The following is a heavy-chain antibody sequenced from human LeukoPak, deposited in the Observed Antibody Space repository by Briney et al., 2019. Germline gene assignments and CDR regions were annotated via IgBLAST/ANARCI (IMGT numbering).Heavy chain of an antibody. J-gene: IGHJ4*02. D-gene: IGHD3-10*01. CDR3: ARQYGRPYDY. V-gene: IGHV5-51*01. CDR1: RYSFADSW. Sequence: PGESLKISCKGSRYSFADSWIGWVRQMPGKGLEWMGLIYPGDSDTRYSPSFQGQVSISVDKSISTTFLQWSSLKASDTAMYYCARQYGRPYDYWGQGTLVSVSS. CDR2: IYPGDSDT.